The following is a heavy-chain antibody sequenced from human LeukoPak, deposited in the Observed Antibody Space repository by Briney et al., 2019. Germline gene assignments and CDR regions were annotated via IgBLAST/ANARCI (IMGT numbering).Heavy chain of an antibody. D-gene: IGHD3-3*01. CDR2: IIPIFGTA. Sequence: GASVKVSCKASGGTFSSYAISWVRQAPGQGLEWMGGIIPIFGTANYAQKFQGRVTTTADESTSTAYMELSSLRSEDTAVYYCARDSLRFLEWSPLPLQHWGQGTLVTVSS. CDR1: GGTFSSYA. V-gene: IGHV1-69*13. CDR3: ARDSLRFLEWSPLPLQH. J-gene: IGHJ1*01.